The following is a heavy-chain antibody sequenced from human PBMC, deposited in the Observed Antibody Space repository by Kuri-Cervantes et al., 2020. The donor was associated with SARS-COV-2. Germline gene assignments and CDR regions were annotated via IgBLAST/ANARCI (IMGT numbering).Heavy chain of an antibody. CDR2: ISGSGGST. D-gene: IGHD3-22*01. CDR1: GFTFSSYA. CDR3: AKDYYDSSGYYYTSGDY. J-gene: IGHJ4*02. V-gene: IGHV3-23*01. Sequence: GESLKISCAASGFTFSSYAMSWVRQAPGKGLEWVSAISGSGGSTYYADSVKGRFTISRDNSKNTLYLQMNSLRAEDKAVYYCAKDYYDSSGYYYTSGDYWGQGTLVTVSS.